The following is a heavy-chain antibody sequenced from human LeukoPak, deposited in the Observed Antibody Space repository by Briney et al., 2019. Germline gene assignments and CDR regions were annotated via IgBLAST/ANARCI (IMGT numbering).Heavy chain of an antibody. CDR1: GFTFSSYW. V-gene: IGHV3-74*01. Sequence: GGSLRLSCAASGFTFSSYWMHWVRQAPGKGLVWVSRINSDGSSTTHADSVKGRFTISRDNAKNTLYLQMNSLRVEDTAVYYCAREGRVSGYDFDCWGQGNLVTVSS. CDR2: INSDGSST. CDR3: AREGRVSGYDFDC. D-gene: IGHD5-12*01. J-gene: IGHJ4*02.